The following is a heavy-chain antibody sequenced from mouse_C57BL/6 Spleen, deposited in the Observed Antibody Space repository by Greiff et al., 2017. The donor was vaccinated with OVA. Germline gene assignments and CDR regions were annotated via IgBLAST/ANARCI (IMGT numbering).Heavy chain of an antibody. Sequence: VQLQQSGAELVRPGASVTLSCKASGYTFTDYEMHWVKRTPVHGLEWIGAIDPETGGTAYNQKFKGKAILTADKSSSTAYMELRSLTSEDSAVYYCTRERGYAMDYWGQGTSVTVSS. J-gene: IGHJ4*01. CDR3: TRERGYAMDY. CDR2: IDPETGGT. CDR1: GYTFTDYE. V-gene: IGHV1-15*01.